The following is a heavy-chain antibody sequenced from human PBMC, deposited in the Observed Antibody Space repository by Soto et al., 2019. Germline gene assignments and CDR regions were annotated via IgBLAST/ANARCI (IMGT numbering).Heavy chain of an antibody. D-gene: IGHD4-17*01. J-gene: IGHJ4*02. CDR3: AVDYGGNSFDY. CDR2: IFTSEST. Sequence: QVQLLESGPGLVKPSETLSLTCTVSGVSLTNYYWSWIRQPAGKGLEWIGRIFTSESTNYNPSLRSRVTMSVDTSKNQFSLKLTSVTAADTAMYYCAVDYGGNSFDYWGQGTLVTASS. V-gene: IGHV4-4*07. CDR1: GVSLTNYY.